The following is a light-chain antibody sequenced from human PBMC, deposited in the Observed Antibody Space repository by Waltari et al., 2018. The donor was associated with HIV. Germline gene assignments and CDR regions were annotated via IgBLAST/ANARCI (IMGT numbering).Light chain of an antibody. V-gene: IGLV1-44*01. CDR2: SNK. CDR3: AAWDDNRNAVV. CDR1: SSNLGSKT. Sequence: QSVLTPPPSASGTPGQRVAISWSGSSSNLGSKTITWYQQLSGTAPKLLINSNKQRPSGVPDRFSGSKSGTSGSLAISGLQSEDEADYYCAAWDDNRNAVVFGGGTKLTVL. J-gene: IGLJ2*01.